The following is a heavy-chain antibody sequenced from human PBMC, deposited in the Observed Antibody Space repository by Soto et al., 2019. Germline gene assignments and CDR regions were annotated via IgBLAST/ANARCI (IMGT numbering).Heavy chain of an antibody. Sequence: SETLSLTCTVSGGSISSYYWSWIRQPPGKGLEWIGYIYYSGSTNYNPSLKSRVTISVDTSKNQFSLKLSSVTAVDTAVYYCARAGLYYDFWSGYYTAEGYYYYMDVWGKGTTVTVSS. CDR3: ARAGLYYDFWSGYYTAEGYYYYMDV. CDR1: GGSISSYY. CDR2: IYYSGST. D-gene: IGHD3-3*01. V-gene: IGHV4-59*01. J-gene: IGHJ6*03.